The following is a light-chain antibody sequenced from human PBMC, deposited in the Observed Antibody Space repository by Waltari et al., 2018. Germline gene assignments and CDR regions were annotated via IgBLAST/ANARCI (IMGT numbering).Light chain of an antibody. J-gene: IGLJ1*01. CDR3: QSYDSGYV. V-gene: IGLV1-40*01. Sequence: QSVLTQPPSVSGAPGQSVTISCTGSSSNIGAGHDVHWYQQFPGTAPSLVLYANVNRPSGVPDRFSGSRSGTSAYLAITGLQAEDEADYFCQSYDSGYVFGTGTKVTVL. CDR2: ANV. CDR1: SSNIGAGHD.